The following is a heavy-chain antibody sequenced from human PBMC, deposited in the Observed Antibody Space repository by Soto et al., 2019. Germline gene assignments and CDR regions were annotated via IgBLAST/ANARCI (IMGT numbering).Heavy chain of an antibody. V-gene: IGHV4-59*01. CDR2: IYDSGNT. J-gene: IGHJ3*02. D-gene: IGHD1-26*01. CDR3: ARETDSGTYYTFDI. Sequence: SETLSLTCTVSGDSIIRYYWSWMRQPPGKGLEWIGNIYDSGNTNYKPSLKSRVTISIDTSKNQFSLKLISVTAADTAVYYCARETDSGTYYTFDIWGQGTMVTVSS. CDR1: GDSIIRYY.